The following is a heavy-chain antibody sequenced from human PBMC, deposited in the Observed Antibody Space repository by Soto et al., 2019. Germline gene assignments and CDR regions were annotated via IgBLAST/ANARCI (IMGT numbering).Heavy chain of an antibody. CDR2: ISGNGDST. CDR1: GFTFSSYP. D-gene: IGHD1-20*01. Sequence: EVQLLESGGGLVQPGGSLRLSCAASGFTFSSYPMTWVRQAPGKGLEWVSTISGNGDSTYYADSVKGRFTISRDNPKNTLYLQMNSLRADDTAVYYCAKDRYPRGAFDIWGQGTMVTVSS. J-gene: IGHJ3*02. CDR3: AKDRYPRGAFDI. V-gene: IGHV3-23*01.